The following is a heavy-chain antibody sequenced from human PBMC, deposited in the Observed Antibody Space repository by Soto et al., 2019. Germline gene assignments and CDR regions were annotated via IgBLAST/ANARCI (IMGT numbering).Heavy chain of an antibody. J-gene: IGHJ4*02. CDR1: GFTFSSYA. CDR2: ISGSGGST. D-gene: IGHD2-15*01. CDR3: AKGGYCSGGSCYSGNGKIDY. Sequence: PGGSLRLSCAASGFTFSSYAMSWVRQAPGKGLEWVSAISGSGGSTYYADSVKGRFTISRDNSKNTLYLQMNSLRAEDTAVYYCAKGGYCSGGSCYSGNGKIDYWGQGTLVTVSS. V-gene: IGHV3-23*01.